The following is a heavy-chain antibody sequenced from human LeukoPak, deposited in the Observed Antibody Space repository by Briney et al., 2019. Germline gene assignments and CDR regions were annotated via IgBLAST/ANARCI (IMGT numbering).Heavy chain of an antibody. Sequence: TSETLSLTCAVSGGSISSSNWWSWVRQPPGKGLEWIGEISHGGNSNYNPSLKSRVTISVDNSKNQFSLKMSSVTAADTAVYYCAREVISAYSFDYWGRGTLVTVSS. CDR3: AREVISAYSFDY. CDR1: GGSISSSNW. V-gene: IGHV4-4*02. D-gene: IGHD3-22*01. J-gene: IGHJ4*02. CDR2: ISHGGNS.